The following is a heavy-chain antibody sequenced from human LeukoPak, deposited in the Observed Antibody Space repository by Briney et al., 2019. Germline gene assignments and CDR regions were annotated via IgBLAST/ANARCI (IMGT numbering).Heavy chain of an antibody. J-gene: IGHJ6*03. D-gene: IGHD1-7*01. V-gene: IGHV4-34*01. CDR2: INDSGRS. CDR3: ARRWNYGRNYYIDV. CDR1: GGSFSNYY. Sequence: PSETLSLTCAVYGGSFSNYYWSWIRQTPGKGMEWIGEINDSGRSNYNPSLLSRVTVSVDTSKNQFPLRLTSVTATDTAVYYCARRWNYGRNYYIDVWGKGAEVSVSS.